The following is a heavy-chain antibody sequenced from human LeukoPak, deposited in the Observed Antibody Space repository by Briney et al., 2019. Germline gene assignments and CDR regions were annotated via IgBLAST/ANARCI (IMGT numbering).Heavy chain of an antibody. CDR3: ARGGSIAVPGDDIDF. V-gene: IGHV1-2*02. J-gene: IGHJ4*02. D-gene: IGHD6-19*01. CDR2: INPNSGGT. CDR1: GYTFTGYY. Sequence: ASLKVSCKASGYTFTGYYMHWVRQAPGQGLEWMGWINPNSGGTNYPQKFQGRVTVTRDTSISTAYMEVSGLTSDDTAVYYCARGGSIAVPGDDIDFWGQGTLVTVSS.